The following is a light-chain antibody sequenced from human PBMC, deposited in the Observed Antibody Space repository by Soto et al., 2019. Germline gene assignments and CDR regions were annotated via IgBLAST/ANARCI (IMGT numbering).Light chain of an antibody. J-gene: IGKJ3*01. V-gene: IGKV1-33*01. CDR2: GAS. Sequence: DIQMTQSPSSLSASVGARVSITCQASEDIRTSLSWFQHKPGIAPKLLIYGASYLETGVPSRFRGSGSGTDFTLTISSLQPEDTATYYCQHYNNLPPFTFCPGTMVDIK. CDR1: EDIRTS. CDR3: QHYNNLPPFT.